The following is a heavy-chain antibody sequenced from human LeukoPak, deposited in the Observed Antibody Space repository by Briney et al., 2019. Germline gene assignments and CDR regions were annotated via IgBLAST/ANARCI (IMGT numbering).Heavy chain of an antibody. J-gene: IGHJ4*02. Sequence: GGSLRLSCTASGFTFGDYAMSWVRQAPGKGLEWVGFIRSKAYGGTTEYAASVKGRFTISRDDSKSIAYLQMNSLKTEDTAVYYCTRMYILTGYADYWGQGTLVTVSS. CDR3: TRMYILTGYADY. CDR2: IRSKAYGGTT. D-gene: IGHD3-9*01. V-gene: IGHV3-49*04. CDR1: GFTFGDYA.